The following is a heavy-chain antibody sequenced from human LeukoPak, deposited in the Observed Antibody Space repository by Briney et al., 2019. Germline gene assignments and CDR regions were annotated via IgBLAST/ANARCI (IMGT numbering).Heavy chain of an antibody. V-gene: IGHV3-30*18. J-gene: IGHJ4*02. CDR1: GITFNIYG. Sequence: PGGSLRLSCVASGITFNIYGMHWVRQAPGKGLEWVAVISHDGKHQYFGGSVKGRFTISRDDSTKTVYLQMNNLGPEDTAMYYCAKEHSGWDYFDYWGQGTLVTVSS. CDR2: ISHDGKHQ. D-gene: IGHD5-12*01. CDR3: AKEHSGWDYFDY.